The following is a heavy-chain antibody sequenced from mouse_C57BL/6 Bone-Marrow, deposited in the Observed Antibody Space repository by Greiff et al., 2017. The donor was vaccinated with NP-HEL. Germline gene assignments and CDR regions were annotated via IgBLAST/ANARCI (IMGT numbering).Heavy chain of an antibody. CDR2: ISDGGSYT. CDR3: ARYYGSSLDY. D-gene: IGHD1-1*01. J-gene: IGHJ2*01. CDR1: GFTFSSYA. V-gene: IGHV5-4*01. Sequence: EVQVVESGGGLVKPGGSLKLSCAASGFTFSSYAMSWVRQTPEKRLEWVATISDGGSYTYYPDNVKGRFTISRDNAKNNLYLQMSHLKSEDTAMYYCARYYGSSLDYWGQGTTLTVSS.